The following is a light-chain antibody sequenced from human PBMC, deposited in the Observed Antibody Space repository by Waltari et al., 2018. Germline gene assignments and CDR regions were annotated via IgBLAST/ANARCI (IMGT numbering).Light chain of an antibody. CDR3: MQGAHLPIT. V-gene: IGKV2-30*02. J-gene: IGKJ5*01. Sequence: DVVATQSPLTLPVTLGQPASSPCKSSQRLVHSDGNTYLHWFQQRPGQSPRRLIYKVSNRDSGVPDRFRGSGSTTDFTLKISRVEAEDVGVYYCMQGAHLPITFGQGTRLEIK. CDR2: KVS. CDR1: QRLVHSDGNTY.